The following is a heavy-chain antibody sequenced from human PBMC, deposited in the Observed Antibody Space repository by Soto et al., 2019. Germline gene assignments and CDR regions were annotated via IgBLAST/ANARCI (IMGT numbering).Heavy chain of an antibody. CDR2: ISGSGGST. J-gene: IGHJ4*02. D-gene: IGHD5-12*01. V-gene: IGHV3-23*01. CDR1: GFTFSSYA. Sequence: GGSLRLSCAASGFTFSSYAMSWVRQAPGKGLEWVSAISGSGGSTYYADSVKGRFTISRDNSKNTLYLQMNSLRAEDTAVYYCAKNRRDGYNYDVGYFDYWGQGTLVTVSS. CDR3: AKNRRDGYNYDVGYFDY.